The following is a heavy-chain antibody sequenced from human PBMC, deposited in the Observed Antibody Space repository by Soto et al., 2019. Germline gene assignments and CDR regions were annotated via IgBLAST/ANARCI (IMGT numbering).Heavy chain of an antibody. J-gene: IGHJ6*02. CDR3: ARDRGYSYGSYYGMDV. D-gene: IGHD5-18*01. CDR2: IIPIFGTA. V-gene: IGHV1-69*12. Sequence: QVQLVQSGAEVKKPGSSVKVSCKASGGTFSSYAISWVRQAPGQGLEWMGGIIPIFGTANYAQKFQGRVTITADESTSRAYLGRSSVRSEDTAVYYCARDRGYSYGSYYGMDVWGQGTTVTVSS. CDR1: GGTFSSYA.